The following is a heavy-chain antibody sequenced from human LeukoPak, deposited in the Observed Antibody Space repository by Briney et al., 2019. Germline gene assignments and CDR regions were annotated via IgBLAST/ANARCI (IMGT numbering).Heavy chain of an antibody. J-gene: IGHJ6*03. CDR1: GYTFTSYG. D-gene: IGHD6-25*01. Sequence: ASVKVSCKASGYTFTSYGISWARQAPGQGLEWMGWISVFSGKTNYAQKFQGRVTMTTETSTSTAYMELSSLRSDDTAVYYCARERYSSGPSYMDVWGKGTTVTVS. V-gene: IGHV1-18*01. CDR2: ISVFSGKT. CDR3: ARERYSSGPSYMDV.